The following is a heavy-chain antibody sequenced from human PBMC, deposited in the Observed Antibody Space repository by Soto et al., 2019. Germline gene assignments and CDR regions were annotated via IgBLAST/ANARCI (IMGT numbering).Heavy chain of an antibody. CDR1: GFTVSSNY. V-gene: IGHV3-53*04. D-gene: IGHD6-13*01. CDR3: AGLSIPAAPPYFDY. J-gene: IGHJ4*02. CDR2: IYSGGST. Sequence: PGGSLRLSCAASGFTVSSNYMSWVRQAPGKGLEWVSVIYSGGSTYYADSVKGRFTISRHNSKNTLYLQMNSLRAEDTAVYYCAGLSIPAAPPYFDYWGQGTLVTVSS.